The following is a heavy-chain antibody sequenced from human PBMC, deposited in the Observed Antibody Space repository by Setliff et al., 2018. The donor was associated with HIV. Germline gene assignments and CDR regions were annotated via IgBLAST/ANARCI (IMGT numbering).Heavy chain of an antibody. J-gene: IGHJ4*02. V-gene: IGHV1-46*04. CDR1: GGTSSRYT. CDR2: IDPGSGAA. D-gene: IGHD6-13*01. CDR3: ARVRPAPGAALDY. Sequence: ASVKVSCKASGGTSSRYTISWVRQAPGQGLEWIGIIDPGSGAATYAQKLQGRITMTRDTSTTTVYMHLNSLTSDDSAVYFCARVRPAPGAALDYWGQGTLVTVSS.